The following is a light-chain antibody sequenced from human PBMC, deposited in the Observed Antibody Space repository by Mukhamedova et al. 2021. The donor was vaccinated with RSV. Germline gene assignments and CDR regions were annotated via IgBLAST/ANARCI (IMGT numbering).Light chain of an antibody. Sequence: WYQRRVHGKVPKLLIYDAYTLQSGVPSRFSGSASGTDFTLTITGLQPEDFATYYCQKYNSAPFTFGGGTKVEIK. CDR2: DAY. CDR3: QKYNSAPFT. J-gene: IGKJ4*01. V-gene: IGKV1-27*01.